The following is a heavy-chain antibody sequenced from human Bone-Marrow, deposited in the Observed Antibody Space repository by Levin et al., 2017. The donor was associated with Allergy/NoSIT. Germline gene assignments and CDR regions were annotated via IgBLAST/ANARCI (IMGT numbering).Heavy chain of an antibody. V-gene: IGHV4-61*01. CDR1: GGSVSSGSYY. CDR3: ARERSYGDYGGSAFDS. J-gene: IGHJ3*02. Sequence: GSLRLSCTVSGGSVSSGSYYWSWIRQPPGKGLEWIGYIYYSGSTNYNPSLKSRVTISVDTSKNQFSLKLSSVTAADTAVYYCARERSYGDYGGSAFDSWGQGTMVTVSS. CDR2: IYYSGST. D-gene: IGHD4-17*01.